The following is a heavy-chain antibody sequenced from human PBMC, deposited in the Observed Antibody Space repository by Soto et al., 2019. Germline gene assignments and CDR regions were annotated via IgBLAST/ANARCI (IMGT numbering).Heavy chain of an antibody. Sequence: QVQLVQSGAEVRKPGSSVKVSCKASGGTFSRHAISWVRQAPGQGLEWMGGIIPIFGTANHAQKFQGRVTIIADESTSTVYMELSSLRSEDTAVYYCAREGDFWSGSSPYGMDVWGQGTTVTVSS. D-gene: IGHD3-3*01. J-gene: IGHJ6*02. V-gene: IGHV1-69*01. CDR2: IIPIFGTA. CDR3: AREGDFWSGSSPYGMDV. CDR1: GGTFSRHA.